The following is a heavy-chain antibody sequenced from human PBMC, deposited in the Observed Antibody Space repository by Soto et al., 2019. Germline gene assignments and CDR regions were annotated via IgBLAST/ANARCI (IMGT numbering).Heavy chain of an antibody. J-gene: IGHJ6*02. CDR2: IYSGGST. Sequence: PGGSLRLSCAASGFTVSSNYMSWVRQAPGKGLEWVSVIYSGGSTYYADSVKGRFTISRHNSKNTLYLQMNSLRAEDTAVYYCARSGSDYGDYSLYFYYYGMDVWGQGTTVTVSS. CDR3: ARSGSDYGDYSLYFYYYGMDV. V-gene: IGHV3-53*01. CDR1: GFTVSSNY. D-gene: IGHD4-17*01.